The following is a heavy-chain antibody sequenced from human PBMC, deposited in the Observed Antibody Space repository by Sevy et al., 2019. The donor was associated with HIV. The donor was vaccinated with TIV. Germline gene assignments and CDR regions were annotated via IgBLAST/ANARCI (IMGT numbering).Heavy chain of an antibody. V-gene: IGHV3-74*01. D-gene: IGHD3-3*02. Sequence: GGSLRLSCAGSGFTFSDYWMHWVRQPQGKGLVWVSGVNRDGRSTAYADSVKGRCTIARDNAKNTLSLQMSSLRVEDTAVYYCVISNNWEDHWGQGTLVTVSS. J-gene: IGHJ5*02. CDR2: VNRDGRST. CDR3: VISNNWEDH. CDR1: GFTFSDYW.